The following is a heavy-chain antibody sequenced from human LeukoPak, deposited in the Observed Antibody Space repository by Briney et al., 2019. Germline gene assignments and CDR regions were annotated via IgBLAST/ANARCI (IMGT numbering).Heavy chain of an antibody. Sequence: ASVKVSCKASGYTFTDYYIHWVRQAPGQGLEWMGWINPNSCGTNYAQKFQDRVTMTRDTSISTAYMELSRLISDDTAIYYCARDATEYYYDSSGPYFDCWGQGTLVTVSS. V-gene: IGHV1-2*02. D-gene: IGHD3-22*01. CDR3: ARDATEYYYDSSGPYFDC. CDR2: INPNSCGT. CDR1: GYTFTDYY. J-gene: IGHJ4*02.